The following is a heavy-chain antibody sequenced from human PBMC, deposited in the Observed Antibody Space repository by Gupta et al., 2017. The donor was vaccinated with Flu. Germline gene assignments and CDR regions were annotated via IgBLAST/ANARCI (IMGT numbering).Heavy chain of an antibody. Sequence: SYAMKWGRQAPGQGLEWMGGINTNTGNPTYAQGVTGWFVFSLDTSVSTAYLQISSLKAEDTAVYYCARATRAAAGYYFDYWGQGTLVTVYS. J-gene: IGHJ4*02. V-gene: IGHV7-4-1*02. CDR2: INTNTGNP. CDR1: SYA. D-gene: IGHD6-13*01. CDR3: ARATRAAAGYYFDY.